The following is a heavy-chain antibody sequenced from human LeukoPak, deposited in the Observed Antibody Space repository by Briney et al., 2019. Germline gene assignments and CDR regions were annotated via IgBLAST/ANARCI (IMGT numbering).Heavy chain of an antibody. CDR2: IYYSGST. J-gene: IGHJ4*02. Sequence: SETLSLTFTVSGGSISSSSYYWGWIRQPPGKGLEWIGSIYYSGSTYYNPSLKSRVTMSVDTSKNQFSLKLSSVTAADTAVYYCARGPPPDFDCWGQGTLVTVSS. V-gene: IGHV4-39*07. CDR3: ARGPPPDFDC. CDR1: GGSISSSSYY.